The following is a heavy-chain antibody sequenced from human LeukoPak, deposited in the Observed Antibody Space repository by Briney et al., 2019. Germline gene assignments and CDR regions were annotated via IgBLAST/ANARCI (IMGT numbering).Heavy chain of an antibody. CDR3: AREPPGIAVAGTQGPVDY. D-gene: IGHD6-19*01. CDR2: IYHSGST. J-gene: IGHJ4*02. Sequence: SETLSLTCTVSGYSISSGYYWGWIRQPPGKGLEWIGSIYHSGSTYYNPSLKSRVTISVDTSKNQFSLKLSSVTAADTAVYYCAREPPGIAVAGTQGPVDYWGQGTLVTVSS. V-gene: IGHV4-38-2*02. CDR1: GYSISSGYY.